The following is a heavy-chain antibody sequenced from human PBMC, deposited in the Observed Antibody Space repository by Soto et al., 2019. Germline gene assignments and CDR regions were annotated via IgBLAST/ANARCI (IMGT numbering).Heavy chain of an antibody. CDR3: AKPVIGWYLWDY. CDR1: GFTFSSYA. D-gene: IGHD6-19*01. CDR2: ISGSGGST. J-gene: IGHJ4*02. Sequence: EVQLLESGGGLVQPGESLRLSCAASGFTFSSYAMSWVRQAPGKGLEWVSGISGSGGSTYYADSVKGRFTISRDNTKNTLYLQMNSLRAVDTAVYYCAKPVIGWYLWDYWGQGTLVTVSS. V-gene: IGHV3-23*01.